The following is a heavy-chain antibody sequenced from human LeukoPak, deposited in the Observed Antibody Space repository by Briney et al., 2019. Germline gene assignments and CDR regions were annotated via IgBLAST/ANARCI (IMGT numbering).Heavy chain of an antibody. CDR1: GYTFTSYD. CDR2: MNPNSGNT. CDR3: ARGRGRTDGGDY. J-gene: IGHJ4*02. D-gene: IGHD1-1*01. V-gene: IGHV1-8*01. Sequence: ASVKVSCKASGYTFTSYDINWVRQATGQGLEWMGWMNPNSGNTGYAQKFQGRVTMTRNTSISTAYMELSSLRSGDTAVYYCARGRGRTDGGDYWGQGTLVTVSS.